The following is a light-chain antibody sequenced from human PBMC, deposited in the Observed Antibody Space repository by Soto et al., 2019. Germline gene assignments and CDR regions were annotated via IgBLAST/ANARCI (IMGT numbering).Light chain of an antibody. Sequence: DIVMTQSPLSLPVTPGEPASISCRSGQSLLHTNGYTYLDWYLQKPGQSPQLLIYLGSTRASGVPDRFSGSGSGTDFTLKISRVEAEDVGVYYCMQALQTPWTFGQETKLEIK. CDR3: MQALQTPWT. J-gene: IGKJ2*02. CDR2: LGS. CDR1: QSLLHTNGYTY. V-gene: IGKV2-28*01.